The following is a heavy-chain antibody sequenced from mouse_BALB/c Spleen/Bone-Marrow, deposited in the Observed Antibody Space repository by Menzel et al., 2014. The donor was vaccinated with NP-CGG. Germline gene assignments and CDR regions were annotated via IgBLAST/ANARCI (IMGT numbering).Heavy chain of an antibody. Sequence: VQLVESGAELVRPGTSVKMSCKAAGYTFXNYWIGWVKQRPGHGLEWIGDIYPGDNYTNYNEKFKGKATLTADTSSSTAYMQLSSLTSEDSAIYYCTRGGYDYTWFAYWGQGTLVTVSA. CDR3: TRGGYDYTWFAY. CDR1: GYTFXNYW. J-gene: IGHJ3*01. CDR2: IYPGDNYT. V-gene: IGHV1-63*02. D-gene: IGHD2-4*01.